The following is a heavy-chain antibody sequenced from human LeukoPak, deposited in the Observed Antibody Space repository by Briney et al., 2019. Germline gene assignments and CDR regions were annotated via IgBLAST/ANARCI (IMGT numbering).Heavy chain of an antibody. J-gene: IGHJ4*02. CDR3: ASLRFGELPYDY. V-gene: IGHV1-69*04. D-gene: IGHD3-10*01. CDR2: IIPILGIA. Sequence: SVKVSCKASGGTFSSYAISWVRQAPGQGLEWMGRIIPILGIANYAQKFQGRVTITADKSTSTAYTELSSLRSEDTAVYYCASLRFGELPYDYWGQGTLVTVSS. CDR1: GGTFSSYA.